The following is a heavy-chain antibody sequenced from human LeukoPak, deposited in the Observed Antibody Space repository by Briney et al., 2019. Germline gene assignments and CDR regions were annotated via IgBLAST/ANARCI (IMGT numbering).Heavy chain of an antibody. CDR1: GGTFSSYA. CDR3: ARDLWGATYYDFWSGYSDAFDI. D-gene: IGHD3-3*01. CDR2: IIPIFGTA. J-gene: IGHJ3*02. V-gene: IGHV1-69*05. Sequence: GASVKVSXKASGGTFSSYAISWLRQAPGQGLEWIGRIIPIFGTANYAQKFQGRVTITTDESTSTAYMELSSLRSEDTAVYYCARDLWGATYYDFWSGYSDAFDIWGQGTMVTVSS.